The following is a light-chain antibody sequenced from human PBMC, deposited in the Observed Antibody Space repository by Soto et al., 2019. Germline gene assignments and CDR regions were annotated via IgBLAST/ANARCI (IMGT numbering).Light chain of an antibody. J-gene: IGKJ3*01. Sequence: EIVLTQSPGTLSLSPGGRAAFSCRASQSISADYLVWYQQKPGQAPRLLIYGGSSRATGIPDRFSGSGSGTDFTLTISRLAPEDVAVYYCQHYGSSVFTFGPGTKVDIK. CDR2: GGS. V-gene: IGKV3-20*01. CDR1: QSISADY. CDR3: QHYGSSVFT.